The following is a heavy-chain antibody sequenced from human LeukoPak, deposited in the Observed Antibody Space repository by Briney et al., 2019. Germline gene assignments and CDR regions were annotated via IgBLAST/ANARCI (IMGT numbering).Heavy chain of an antibody. CDR1: GFTFSSYA. CDR2: ISGSGRTT. D-gene: IGHD1-7*01. Sequence: GGSLRLSCAASGFTFSSYAMAWVRQAPGKGLEWVSTISGSGRTTYYADSVKGRFTISRDNSKNTLYLQMDSLRAEDTAVYYCAKGDNNWNYRSGTYYYYMDVWGKGTTVTVSS. V-gene: IGHV3-23*01. J-gene: IGHJ6*03. CDR3: AKGDNNWNYRSGTYYYYMDV.